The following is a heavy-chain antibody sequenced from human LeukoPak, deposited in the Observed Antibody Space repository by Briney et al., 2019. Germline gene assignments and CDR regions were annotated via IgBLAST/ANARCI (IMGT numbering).Heavy chain of an antibody. J-gene: IGHJ5*02. CDR3: ARARLDYGDYPYWFDP. CDR2: IYYSGST. D-gene: IGHD4-17*01. CDR1: GGSISSGGYY. Sequence: PSETLSLTCTVSGGSISSGGYYWSWIRQHPGKGLEWIGYIYYSGSTYYNPSLKSRVTISVDTSKNQFSLKLSSVTAADTAVYYCARARLDYGDYPYWFDPWGQGTLVTVSS. V-gene: IGHV4-31*03.